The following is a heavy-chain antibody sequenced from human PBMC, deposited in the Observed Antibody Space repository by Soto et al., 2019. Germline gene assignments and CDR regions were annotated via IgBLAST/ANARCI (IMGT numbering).Heavy chain of an antibody. D-gene: IGHD3-9*01. J-gene: IGHJ6*02. CDR2: ISGSGGST. Sequence: AISGSGGSTYYADSVKGRFTISRDNSKNTLYLQMNSLRAEDTAVYYCAKTRYSMDVWGQGTTVTVSS. CDR3: AKTRYSMDV. V-gene: IGHV3-23*01.